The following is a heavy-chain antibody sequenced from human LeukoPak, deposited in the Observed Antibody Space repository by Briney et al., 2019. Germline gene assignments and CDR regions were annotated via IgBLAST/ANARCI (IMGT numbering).Heavy chain of an antibody. CDR1: GFTFSSYA. CDR3: AKVMWGEGYSYGYRGAGVEY. CDR2: ISGSGGST. V-gene: IGHV3-23*01. D-gene: IGHD5-18*01. J-gene: IGHJ4*02. Sequence: GGSLRLSCAASGFTFSSYAMSWVRQAPGKGLEWVSAISGSGGSTYYADSVKGRFTISRDNSKNTLYLQMNSLRAEDTAVYYCAKVMWGEGYSYGYRGAGVEYWGQGALVTVSS.